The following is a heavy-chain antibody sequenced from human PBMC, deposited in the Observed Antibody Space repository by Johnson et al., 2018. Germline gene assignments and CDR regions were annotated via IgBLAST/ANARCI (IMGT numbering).Heavy chain of an antibody. D-gene: IGHD6-13*01. J-gene: IGHJ1*01. CDR1: GFTFSSKG. Sequence: QVQLRESGGGVVQPGRSLRLSCAASGFTFSSKGMHWVRQAPGKGLEWVSIISYDGSNQYYADSVNGRFTISRDNSKNTLYLQMNSLSAEDTAVYYCAIGRDSSSWWVAEYFQHWGQGTLVTVSS. V-gene: IGHV3-30*03. CDR2: ISYDGSNQ. CDR3: AIGRDSSSWWVAEYFQH.